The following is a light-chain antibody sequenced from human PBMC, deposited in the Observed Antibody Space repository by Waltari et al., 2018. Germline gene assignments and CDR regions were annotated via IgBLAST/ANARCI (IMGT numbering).Light chain of an antibody. V-gene: IGKV1-5*03. CDR1: QRCSSL. CDR2: EAS. CDR3: QQYNRYPYT. J-gene: IGKJ2*01. Sequence: DIQMTQSPSTLSASVGDRVTITCRARQRCSSLLAWYQQKPGKAPKLLIYEASTLESGLPSRFSGSGSGTEFTLTISSLQPDDSATYFCQQYNRYPYTFGQGTKLEIK.